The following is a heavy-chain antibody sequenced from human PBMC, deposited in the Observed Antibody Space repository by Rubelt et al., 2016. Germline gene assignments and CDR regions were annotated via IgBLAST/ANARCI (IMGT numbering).Heavy chain of an antibody. CDR3: AKSPRGYCSGGSCYPFDQ. CDR2: IYHSGST. D-gene: IGHD2-15*01. V-gene: IGHV4-39*07. CDR1: GGSISSGGYY. J-gene: IGHJ4*02. Sequence: QLQLQESGPGLVRPSETLSLTCTVSGGSISSGGYYWSWIRQPPGKGLEWIGSIYHSGSTYYNPSLKMRVTISVDTSKNQFSLKLSSVTAADTAVYYCAKSPRGYCSGGSCYPFDQWGQGTLVTVSS.